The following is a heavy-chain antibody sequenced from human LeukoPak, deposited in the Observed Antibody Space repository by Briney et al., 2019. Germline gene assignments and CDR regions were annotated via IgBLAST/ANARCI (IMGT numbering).Heavy chain of an antibody. CDR1: GGSISSYY. J-gene: IGHJ4*02. D-gene: IGHD5-18*01. Sequence: SETLSLTCTVSGGSISSYYWSWIRQPPGKGLEWIGYFYYSGSTNYNPSLKSRVTISVDTSKNQFSLKLSSVTAADTAVYYCARAYTAMVPDYWGQGTLVTVSS. V-gene: IGHV4-59*01. CDR3: ARAYTAMVPDY. CDR2: FYYSGST.